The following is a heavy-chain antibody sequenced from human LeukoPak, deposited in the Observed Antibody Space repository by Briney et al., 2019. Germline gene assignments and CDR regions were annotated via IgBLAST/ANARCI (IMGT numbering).Heavy chain of an antibody. CDR1: GYTFTGYY. Sequence: ASVKVSCKASGYTFTGYYMHWVRQAPGQGLEWMGWINPNSGGTNYAQKFQGRVTMTRDTSISTAYMELSRLRSDDTAVYYCARGGCSSTSCYLYYYYYMDVWGKGTTVTVSS. V-gene: IGHV1-2*02. J-gene: IGHJ6*03. CDR3: ARGGCSSTSCYLYYYYYMDV. D-gene: IGHD2-2*01. CDR2: INPNSGGT.